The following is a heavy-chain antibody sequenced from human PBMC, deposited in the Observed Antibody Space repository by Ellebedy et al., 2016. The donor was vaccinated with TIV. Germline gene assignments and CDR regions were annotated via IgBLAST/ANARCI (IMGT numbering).Heavy chain of an antibody. Sequence: GGSLRLSCVASGFSFSGSALHWVRQAPGKGLEWLGRFRSKTYNSATEYTASLKGRFIISKDESKNTAFLQMNGLGTEDTAVYYCARQLEYHYYYYGLDVWGQGTTVTVSS. V-gene: IGHV3-73*01. CDR1: GFSFSGSA. J-gene: IGHJ6*02. CDR3: ARQLEYHYYYYGLDV. D-gene: IGHD1-1*01. CDR2: FRSKTYNSAT.